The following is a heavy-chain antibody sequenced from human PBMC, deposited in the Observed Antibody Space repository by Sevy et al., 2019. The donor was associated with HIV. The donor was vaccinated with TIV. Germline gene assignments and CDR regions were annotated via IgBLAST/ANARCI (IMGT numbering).Heavy chain of an antibody. CDR1: GFTFSSYS. CDR3: ARTYDYGSGSLNWFDP. V-gene: IGHV3-21*01. Sequence: GGSLRLSCAASGFTFSSYSMNWVRQAPGKGLEWVSSISSSSSYIYYADSVKGRFTISRDNAKNSLYLQMNSLRAEDTAVYYCARTYDYGSGSLNWFDPWGQGTLVTVSS. J-gene: IGHJ5*02. CDR2: ISSSSSYI. D-gene: IGHD3-10*01.